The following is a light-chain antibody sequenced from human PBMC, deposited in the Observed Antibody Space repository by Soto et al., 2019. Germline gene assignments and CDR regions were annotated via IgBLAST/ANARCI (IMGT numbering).Light chain of an antibody. J-gene: IGKJ2*01. CDR1: QSIGTS. CDR3: QQSYSTLYT. V-gene: IGKV1-39*01. Sequence: DIQMTQSPSSLSASIGDRVTITCRASQSIGTSLSWHQQKSGRAPKLLIHAASTLQSGVPSRFSGSGSGTDFSLTISSLQPEDVAVYYCQQSYSTLYTFGQGTNLDI. CDR2: AAS.